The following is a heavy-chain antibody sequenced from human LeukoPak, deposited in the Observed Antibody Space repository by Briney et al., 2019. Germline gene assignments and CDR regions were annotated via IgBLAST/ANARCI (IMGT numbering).Heavy chain of an antibody. CDR2: IIPIFGTA. CDR3: AGGIYYYGSRSYWYFDY. J-gene: IGHJ4*02. Sequence: SVKVSCKASGGTFSSYAISWVRQAPGQGLEWMGGIIPIFGTANYAQKFQGRVTITADESTSTAYMELSSLRSEDTAVYYCAGGIYYYGSRSYWYFDYWGQGTLVTVSS. CDR1: GGTFSSYA. D-gene: IGHD3-10*01. V-gene: IGHV1-69*13.